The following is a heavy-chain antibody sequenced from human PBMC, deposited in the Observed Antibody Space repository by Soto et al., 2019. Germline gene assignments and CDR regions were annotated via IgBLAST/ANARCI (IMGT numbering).Heavy chain of an antibody. CDR3: ARDVLVYSGSFGGY. V-gene: IGHV1-18*01. J-gene: IGHJ4*02. CDR1: GYNFDSYG. D-gene: IGHD3-10*02. CDR2: LSTYTGNI. Sequence: QVQLVQSGAEVRKPGASVRVTCQASGYNFDSYGLSWVRQAPGQGLEWMGWLSTYTGNIDSAPRFQGRLILTTDTSTSTAYMELRSLRSDDTAVYFCARDVLVYSGSFGGYGGQGTLVTFSS.